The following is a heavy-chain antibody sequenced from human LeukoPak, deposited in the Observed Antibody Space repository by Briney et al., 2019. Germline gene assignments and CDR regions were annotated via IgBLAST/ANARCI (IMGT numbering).Heavy chain of an antibody. D-gene: IGHD2-8*01. CDR2: IYHSGGT. CDR1: GGSISSSTNW. CDR3: ATNGYYCMDV. Sequence: SGTLSLTCAVSGGSISSSTNWWSWVRQPPGKGLEWIGEIYHSGGTNYNPSLKSRITISVDKSQNQFSLKVNSLTAADTAVYYCATNGYYCMDVWGKGTTVTISS. V-gene: IGHV4-4*02. J-gene: IGHJ6*03.